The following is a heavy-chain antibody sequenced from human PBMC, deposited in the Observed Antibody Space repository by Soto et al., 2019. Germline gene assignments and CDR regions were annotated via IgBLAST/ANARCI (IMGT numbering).Heavy chain of an antibody. CDR2: ISGSGGST. J-gene: IGHJ4*02. CDR1: GFTFSSYA. Sequence: GGSLRLSCAASGFTFSSYAMSWVRQAPGKGLEWVSAISGSGGSTYYADSVKGRFTISRDNSKNTLYLQMNSLRAEDTALYYCAKDLRREAARTVNLDYWGQGTLVTVSS. CDR3: AKDLRREAARTVNLDY. V-gene: IGHV3-23*01. D-gene: IGHD6-6*01.